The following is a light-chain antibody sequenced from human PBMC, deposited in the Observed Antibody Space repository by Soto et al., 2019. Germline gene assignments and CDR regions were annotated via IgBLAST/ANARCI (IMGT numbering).Light chain of an antibody. CDR1: SSDVGGYNY. CDR2: EVS. CDR3: SSYTCSSTLV. V-gene: IGLV2-14*01. J-gene: IGLJ2*01. Sequence: QSALTQPASVSGSPGQSITISCTGSSSDVGGYNYVSWYQQHPGKAPKLMIYEVSNRPSGISNRFSGSKSGNTASLTLSGLQAEDEAEYYCSSYTCSSTLVFGGGTKDTVL.